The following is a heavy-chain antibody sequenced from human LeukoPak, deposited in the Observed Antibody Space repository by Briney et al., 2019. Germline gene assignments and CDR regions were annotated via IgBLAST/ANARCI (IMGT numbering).Heavy chain of an antibody. V-gene: IGHV1-8*01. D-gene: IGHD3-10*01. CDR1: GYTFTSYD. CDR3: ASTRLWFGELLPSFFDY. J-gene: IGHJ4*02. CDR2: MNPNSGNT. Sequence: ASVKVSCKASGYTFTSYDINWVRQATGQGLERMGWMNPNSGNTGYAQKFQGRVTMTRNTSISTAYMELSSLRSEDTAVYYCASTRLWFGELLPSFFDYWGQGTLVTVSS.